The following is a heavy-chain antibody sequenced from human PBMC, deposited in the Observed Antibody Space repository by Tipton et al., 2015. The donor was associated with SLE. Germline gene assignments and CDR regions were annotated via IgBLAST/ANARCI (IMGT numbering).Heavy chain of an antibody. V-gene: IGHV3-21*03. J-gene: IGHJ3*02. CDR3: ASRAESAAFHI. D-gene: IGHD2/OR15-2a*01. Sequence: SLGLSCAASGFTFSTYIMNWVRQAPGKGLEWVSSISSCSSYIYYADSVKGRFTISRDNAKNSLYLQMNSLGAEDTAVYYCASRAESAAFHIWGQGTMVTVSS. CDR2: ISSCSSYI. CDR1: GFTFSTYI.